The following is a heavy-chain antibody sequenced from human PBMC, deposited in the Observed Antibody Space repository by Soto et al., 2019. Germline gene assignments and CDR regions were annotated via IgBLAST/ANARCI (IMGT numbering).Heavy chain of an antibody. Sequence: SAKVYCKASGGTFSSYAISWVRQAPGQGLEWMGGIIPIFGTANYAQKFQGRVTITADESTSTAYMELSSLRSEDTAVYYCARGREVGYSSSWPLDYWGQGTLVPVSS. V-gene: IGHV1-69*13. CDR2: IIPIFGTA. CDR3: ARGREVGYSSSWPLDY. CDR1: GGTFSSYA. D-gene: IGHD6-13*01. J-gene: IGHJ4*02.